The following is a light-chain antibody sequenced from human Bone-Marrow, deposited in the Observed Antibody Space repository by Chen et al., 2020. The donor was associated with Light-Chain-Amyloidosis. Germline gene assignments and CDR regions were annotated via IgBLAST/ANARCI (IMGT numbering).Light chain of an antibody. J-gene: IGLJ2*01. V-gene: IGLV1-40*01. CDR2: RNT. CDR1: SSNIVATYD. Sequence: QSVLTQPPSVSGAPGQRVTISCTGSSSNIVATYDVHWYQHLPGTAPKLLIYRNTNRPSGVPDRFSGSKSGTSASLAITGLQAEDEGDYYCQSYDSSLSAVVFGGGTKLTVL. CDR3: QSYDSSLSAVV.